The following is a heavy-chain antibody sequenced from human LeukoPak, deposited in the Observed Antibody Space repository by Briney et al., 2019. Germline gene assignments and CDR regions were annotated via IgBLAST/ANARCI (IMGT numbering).Heavy chain of an antibody. CDR1: GYTFTSYY. V-gene: IGHV1-46*01. Sequence: GASVKVSCKASGYTFTSYYMHWVRQAPGQGLEWMGIINPSGGSTSYAQKFQGRVTMTRDMSTSTVYMELSRLRSDDTAVYYCARGNLGSSWYLSGWRYNWFDPWGQGTLVTVSS. CDR2: INPSGGST. CDR3: ARGNLGSSWYLSGWRYNWFDP. J-gene: IGHJ5*02. D-gene: IGHD6-13*01.